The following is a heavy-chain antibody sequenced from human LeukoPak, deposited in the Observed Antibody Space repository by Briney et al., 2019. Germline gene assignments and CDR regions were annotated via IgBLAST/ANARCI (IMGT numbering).Heavy chain of an antibody. D-gene: IGHD3-10*01. CDR1: GGSISSSSYY. V-gene: IGHV4-39*07. CDR2: IYYSGST. CDR3: ARVWFGELLVGVYYFDY. Sequence: PSETLSLTCTVSGGSISSSSYYWGWIRQPPGKGLEWIGSIYYSGSTYYNPSLKSRVTISVDTSKNQFSLELSSVTAADTAVYYCARVWFGELLVGVYYFDYWGQGTLVTVSS. J-gene: IGHJ4*02.